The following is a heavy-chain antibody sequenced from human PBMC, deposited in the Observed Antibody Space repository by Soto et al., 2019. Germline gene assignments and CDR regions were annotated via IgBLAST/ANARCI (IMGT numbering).Heavy chain of an antibody. CDR3: ARDLXTVYFYDSSGYYADFDY. D-gene: IGHD3-22*01. CDR1: GYTFTTYG. Sequence: GASVKVSCKASGYTFTTYGISWVRQAPGQGLEWMGWISAYNGNTNYAQKLQGRVTMTTDTSTSTAYMELRSLRSDDTAVYYCARDLXTVYFYDSSGYYADFDYWGRGTLVTVSS. J-gene: IGHJ4*02. V-gene: IGHV1-18*01. CDR2: ISAYNGNT.